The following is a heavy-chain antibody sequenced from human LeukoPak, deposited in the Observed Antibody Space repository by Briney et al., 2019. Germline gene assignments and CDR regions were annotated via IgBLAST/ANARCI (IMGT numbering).Heavy chain of an antibody. Sequence: GGSLRLSCVASGFTFSRYWMTWVRQAPGKGLEWVAYIRQDGSEKYYVDSVKGRFTISRDNAKNSLYLQMNSLRVEDTAVYYCAVAASGDYWGQGTLVTVSS. CDR1: GFTFSRYW. J-gene: IGHJ4*02. CDR3: AVAASGDY. V-gene: IGHV3-7*01. D-gene: IGHD2-15*01. CDR2: IRQDGSEK.